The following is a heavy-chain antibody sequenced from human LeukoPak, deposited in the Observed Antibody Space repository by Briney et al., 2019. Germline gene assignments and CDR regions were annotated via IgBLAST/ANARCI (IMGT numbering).Heavy chain of an antibody. J-gene: IGHJ6*02. CDR1: GYTFTSFD. D-gene: IGHD6-19*01. Sequence: ASVKVSCKASGYTFTSFDINWVRQATGQGLEWMGWMNPNSGNTGYAQKFQGRVTMTRDTSISTAYIELSRLRSDDTAVYYCAGDGYSSGWYFAHYGMDVWGQGTTVTVSS. V-gene: IGHV1-8*01. CDR2: MNPNSGNT. CDR3: AGDGYSSGWYFAHYGMDV.